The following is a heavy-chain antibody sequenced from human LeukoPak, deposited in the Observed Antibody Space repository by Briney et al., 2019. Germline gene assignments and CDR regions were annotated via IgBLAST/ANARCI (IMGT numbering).Heavy chain of an antibody. V-gene: IGHV3-21*01. CDR2: ISSSSSYK. CDR3: AREFTTGPY. J-gene: IGHJ4*02. Sequence: GGSLRLSCAASGFTFSSYSMNWVRQAPGKGLEWVSSISSSSSYKYYADSVKGRFTISRDNAKNSLYLQMNSLRAEDTAVYYCAREFTTGPYWGQGTLVTVSS. CDR1: GFTFSSYS. D-gene: IGHD1-1*01.